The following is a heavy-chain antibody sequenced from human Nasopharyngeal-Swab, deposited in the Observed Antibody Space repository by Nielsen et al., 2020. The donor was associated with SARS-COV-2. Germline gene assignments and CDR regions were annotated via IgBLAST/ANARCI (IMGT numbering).Heavy chain of an antibody. J-gene: IGHJ6*02. CDR1: GFTFSNYW. V-gene: IGHV3-7*01. CDR2: IKQDGSEK. CDR3: ARDQYYDSSGYYYYGMDV. D-gene: IGHD3-22*01. Sequence: GESLKISCAASGFTFSNYWMSWVRQAPGKGLEWVANIKQDGSEKYYVDSVKGRFTISRDNAKNSLYLQMNSLRAEDTAVYYCARDQYYDSSGYYYYGMDVWGQGTTVTVSS.